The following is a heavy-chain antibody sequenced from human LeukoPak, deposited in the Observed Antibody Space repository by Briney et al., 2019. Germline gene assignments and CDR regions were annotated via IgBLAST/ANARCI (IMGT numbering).Heavy chain of an antibody. CDR1: GFTFSTHG. V-gene: IGHV3-23*01. D-gene: IGHD3-9*01. J-gene: IGHJ4*02. CDR3: ARDVALLTPDFDS. CDR2: IGASGHIT. Sequence: GGSLRLSCGASGFTFSTHGMSWVRQAPGKGLEWVSAIGASGHITYYADSVKGRFTISRDNSKNTLYLQMNSLRAEDSAVFYCARDVALLTPDFDSWGQGTLVIVSS.